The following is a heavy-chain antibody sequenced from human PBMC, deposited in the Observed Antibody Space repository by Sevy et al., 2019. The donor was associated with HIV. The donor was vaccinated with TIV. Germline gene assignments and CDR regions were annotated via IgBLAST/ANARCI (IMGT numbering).Heavy chain of an antibody. J-gene: IGHJ4*02. V-gene: IGHV1-24*01. Sequence: ASVKVSCKVYGHTLNRLGIHWVRQAPGKGLEWMGSFDPEDGETFQAQKFQGRVTMTDDTSTDTAYMELSSLRAEDTAVYYCAATKDYYENSGSPFGYWGQGTLVTVSS. D-gene: IGHD3-22*01. CDR1: GHTLNRLG. CDR2: FDPEDGET. CDR3: AATKDYYENSGSPFGY.